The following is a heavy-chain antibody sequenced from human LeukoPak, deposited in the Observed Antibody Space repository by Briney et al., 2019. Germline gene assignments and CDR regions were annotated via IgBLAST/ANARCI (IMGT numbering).Heavy chain of an antibody. J-gene: IGHJ4*02. D-gene: IGHD3-10*01. CDR1: GFTFSSYA. Sequence: PGRSLRLSRAASGFTFSSYAMHWVRQAPGKGLEWVAVISYDGSNKYYADSVKGRFTISRDNSKNTLYLQMNSLRAEDTAVYYCASADSGSYYKIVDYWGQGTLVTVSS. CDR3: ASADSGSYYKIVDY. CDR2: ISYDGSNK. V-gene: IGHV3-30*04.